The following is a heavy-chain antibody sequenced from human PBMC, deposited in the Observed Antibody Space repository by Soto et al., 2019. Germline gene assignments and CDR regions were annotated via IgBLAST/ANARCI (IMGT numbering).Heavy chain of an antibody. D-gene: IGHD5-12*01. CDR3: ARGEGYSGTLYAGSDF. J-gene: IGHJ4*02. CDR1: GGTFSTYA. V-gene: IGHV1-69*01. CDR2: IIPVFGAT. Sequence: QVHLVQSGAEVRKPGSAVKGSCKAAGGTFSTYAFSWVRQAPGQGLEWVGGIIPVFGATFYAQKFQGRVTVTADESTTTVYMEPSSLRSEDTGLYYCARGEGYSGTLYAGSDFWGQGTQITVSS.